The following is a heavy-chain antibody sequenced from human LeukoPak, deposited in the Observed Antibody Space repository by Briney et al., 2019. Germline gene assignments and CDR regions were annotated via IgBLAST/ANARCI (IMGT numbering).Heavy chain of an antibody. V-gene: IGHV3-15*01. D-gene: IGHD3-22*01. Sequence: GGSLRLSCAASGFTFSNAWMSRVRQAPGKGLEWVGRIKSKTDGGTTDYTAPVKGRFTISRDDSKNTLYLQMNSLKTEDTAVYYCTVGSYFDSSGYYLTRPGWGQGTLVTVSS. CDR3: TVGSYFDSSGYYLTRPG. CDR2: IKSKTDGGTT. CDR1: GFTFSNAW. J-gene: IGHJ4*02.